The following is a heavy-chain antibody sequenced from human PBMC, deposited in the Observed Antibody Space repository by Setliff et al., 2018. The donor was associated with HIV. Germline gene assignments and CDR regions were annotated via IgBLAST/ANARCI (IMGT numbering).Heavy chain of an antibody. V-gene: IGHV4-31*03. J-gene: IGHJ6*03. CDR3: ARVNYDSTGYYYYYYMDV. D-gene: IGHD3-22*01. CDR2: IYYSENT. Sequence: KASETLSLTCTASGASMRSGGYYWSWIRQHPGKGLEWIGYIYYSENTYYNPSLKSRVTLSIDTSKNQFSLNLTSVTAADTAVYYCARVNYDSTGYYYYYYMDVWGKGTTVTVSS. CDR1: GASMRSGGYY.